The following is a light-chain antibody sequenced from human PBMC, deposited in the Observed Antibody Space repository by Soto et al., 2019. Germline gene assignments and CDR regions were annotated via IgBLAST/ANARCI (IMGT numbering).Light chain of an antibody. J-gene: IGLJ2*01. Sequence: QSALTQPASVSWSPGQSITISCTGTSSDVGGYKYVSWYQQHPDKAPKLIIFEDSNRPSGISSRFSCSKSGNTAALTISGRQAEDEADYYCASYTSSSTSVIFGRGTKLTVL. CDR3: ASYTSSSTSVI. CDR1: SSDVGGYKY. CDR2: EDS. V-gene: IGLV2-14*01.